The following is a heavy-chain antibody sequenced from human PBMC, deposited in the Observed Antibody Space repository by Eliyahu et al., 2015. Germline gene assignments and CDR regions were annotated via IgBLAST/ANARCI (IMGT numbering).Heavy chain of an antibody. CDR1: GXXIXSSXYY. D-gene: IGHD4-23*01. CDR2: IYYSGST. V-gene: IGHV4-39*01. CDR3: ARRHPMVNGDYFDY. Sequence: QLQLQESGPGLVKPSETLSLTCTVXGXXIXSSXYYWGWXRQPPGKGLEWIGSIYYSGSTYXNPSLKSRVTISVDTSKNQFSLKLSSVTAADTAVYYCARRHPMVNGDYFDYWGQGTLVTVSS. J-gene: IGHJ4*02.